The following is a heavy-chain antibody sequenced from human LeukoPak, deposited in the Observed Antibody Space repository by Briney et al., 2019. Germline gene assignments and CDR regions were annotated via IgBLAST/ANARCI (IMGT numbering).Heavy chain of an antibody. CDR1: GFTFSSYG. Sequence: GGSLRLSCAASGFTFSSYGMHWVRQAPGKGLEWVAVISYDGSNKYYADSVKGRFTISRDNSKNTLYLQMNSLRAEDTAAYYCANQRWLHSNFDSWGQGTLVTVSS. CDR2: ISYDGSNK. J-gene: IGHJ4*02. CDR3: ANQRWLHSNFDS. V-gene: IGHV3-30*18. D-gene: IGHD5-24*01.